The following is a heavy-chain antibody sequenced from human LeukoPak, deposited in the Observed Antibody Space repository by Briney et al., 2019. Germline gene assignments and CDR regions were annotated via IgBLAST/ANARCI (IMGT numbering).Heavy chain of an antibody. J-gene: IGHJ4*02. CDR1: GYTFTSYD. CDR3: ARGAVRPYGDYRDFYY. D-gene: IGHD4-17*01. Sequence: GASVKVSCKASGYTFTSYDINWVRQATGQGLEWMGWMNPNSGNTGYAQKFQGRVTMTRNTSISTAYMELSSLRSEDTAVYYCARGAVRPYGDYRDFYYWGQGTLVTVSS. V-gene: IGHV1-8*01. CDR2: MNPNSGNT.